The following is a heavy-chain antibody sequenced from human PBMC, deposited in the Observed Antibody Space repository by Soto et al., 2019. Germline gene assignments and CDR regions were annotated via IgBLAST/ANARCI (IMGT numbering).Heavy chain of an antibody. V-gene: IGHV5-10-1*01. D-gene: IGHD3-16*01. J-gene: IGHJ4*02. CDR3: ARLIVYGGDFDY. Sequence: SPSFQGHVTISADKSISTAYLQWSSLKASDTAMYYCARLIVYGGDFDYWGQGTLVTVSS.